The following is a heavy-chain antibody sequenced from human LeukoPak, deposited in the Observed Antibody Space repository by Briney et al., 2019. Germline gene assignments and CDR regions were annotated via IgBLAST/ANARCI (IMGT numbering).Heavy chain of an antibody. Sequence: ASVKVSCKASGYTFTSYGISWVRQAPGQGLEWMGGIIPIFGTANYAQKFQGRVTITADESTSTAYMELSSLRSEDTAVYYCARGSDFWSGYYDYWGQGTLVTVSS. D-gene: IGHD3-3*01. CDR2: IIPIFGTA. CDR1: GYTFTSYG. V-gene: IGHV1-69*13. J-gene: IGHJ4*02. CDR3: ARGSDFWSGYYDY.